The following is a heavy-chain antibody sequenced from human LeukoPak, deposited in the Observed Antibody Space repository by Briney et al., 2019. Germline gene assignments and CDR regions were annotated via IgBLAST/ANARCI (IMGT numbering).Heavy chain of an antibody. V-gene: IGHV1-18*01. J-gene: IGHJ6*02. CDR2: ISTYNGNT. D-gene: IGHD4-11*01. CDR1: GYTFTSYA. CDR3: ARDPNLGTTVTPQYGLDV. Sequence: ASVKVSCKASGYTFTSYATHWVRQAPGQGLEWMGWISTYNGNTNYAQKLQGRVTMTTDTSTSTAYMELRSLRSDDTALYYCARDPNLGTTVTPQYGLDVWGQGTTVTVSS.